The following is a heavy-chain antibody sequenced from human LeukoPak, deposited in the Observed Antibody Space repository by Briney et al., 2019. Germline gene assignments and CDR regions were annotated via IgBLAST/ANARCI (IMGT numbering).Heavy chain of an antibody. D-gene: IGHD6-19*01. J-gene: IGHJ4*02. CDR2: IYYSGST. Sequence: SETLYLTCTVSGGSVSSGSYYWSWIRQPPGKGLEWIGYIYYSGSTNYNPSLKSRVTISVDTSKNQFSLKLSSVTAADTAVYYCARGGIAVAGYFDYWGQGTLVTVSS. CDR3: ARGGIAVAGYFDY. V-gene: IGHV4-61*01. CDR1: GGSVSSGSYY.